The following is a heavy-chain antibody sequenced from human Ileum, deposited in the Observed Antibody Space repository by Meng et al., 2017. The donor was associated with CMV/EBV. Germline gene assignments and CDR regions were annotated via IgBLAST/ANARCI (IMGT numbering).Heavy chain of an antibody. CDR2: ISSGGGGT. CDR3: AKALSVWTPFDA. D-gene: IGHD5/OR15-5a*01. Sequence: CEASGFRFSDYGMTWVRQAPGKGLECVSSISSGGGGTYTADSVRGRFTISRDNSRNTLYLQMNSLTVEDTAVYFCAKALSVWTPFDAWGQGTLVTVSS. V-gene: IGHV3-23*01. J-gene: IGHJ5*02. CDR1: GFRFSDYG.